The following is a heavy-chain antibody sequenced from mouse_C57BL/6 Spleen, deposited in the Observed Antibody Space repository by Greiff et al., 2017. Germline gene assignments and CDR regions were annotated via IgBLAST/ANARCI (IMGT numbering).Heavy chain of an antibody. V-gene: IGHV3-6*01. D-gene: IGHD2-3*01. CDR2: ISYDGSN. Sequence: EVQLQESGPGLVKPSQSLSLTCSVTGYSITSGYYWNWIRQFPGNKLEWMGYISYDGSNNYNPSLKNRISITRDTSKNQFFLKLNSVTTEDTATYYCARDRGGYYSFAYWGQGTLVTVSA. J-gene: IGHJ3*01. CDR1: GYSITSGYY. CDR3: ARDRGGYYSFAY.